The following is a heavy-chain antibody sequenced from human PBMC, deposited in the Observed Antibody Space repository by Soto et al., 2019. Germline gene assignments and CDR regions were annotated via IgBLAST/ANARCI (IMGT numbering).Heavy chain of an antibody. D-gene: IGHD3-22*01. Sequence: SRVTISVDTSKNQFSLKLSSVTAEDTAVYYCARAPYDSIGYPWIGYWGQGTMVTVSS. CDR3: ARAPYDSIGYPWIGY. V-gene: IGHV4-59*01. J-gene: IGHJ4*02.